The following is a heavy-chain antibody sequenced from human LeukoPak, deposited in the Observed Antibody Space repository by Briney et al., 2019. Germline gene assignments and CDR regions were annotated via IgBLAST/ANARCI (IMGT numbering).Heavy chain of an antibody. J-gene: IGHJ4*02. CDR2: IIPIFGTA. CDR3: AHALVGATTLYYFDY. V-gene: IGHV1-69*13. D-gene: IGHD1-26*01. Sequence: SVKVSCKASGGTFSSYAISWVRQAPGQGLEWMGGIIPIFGTANYAQKFQGRVTITADESTSTAYMELSSLRSEDTAVYYSAHALVGATTLYYFDYWGQGTLVTVSS. CDR1: GGTFSSYA.